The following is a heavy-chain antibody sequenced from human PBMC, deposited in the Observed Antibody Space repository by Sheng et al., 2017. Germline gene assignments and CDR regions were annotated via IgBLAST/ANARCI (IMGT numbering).Heavy chain of an antibody. CDR1: GFTFSNYG. D-gene: IGHD1-26*01. J-gene: IGHJ4*02. CDR2: ISFDGTNE. Sequence: QVQLVESGGGLVKPGGSLRLSCIASGFTFSNYGMHWVRQAPGKGLEWVAVISFDGTNEYYADSVKGRFTISRDNSKNTLYLQMNSLRAEDTAVYYCARGSYYVGDYWGQGTLLTVSS. CDR3: ARGSYYVGDY. V-gene: IGHV3-30*19.